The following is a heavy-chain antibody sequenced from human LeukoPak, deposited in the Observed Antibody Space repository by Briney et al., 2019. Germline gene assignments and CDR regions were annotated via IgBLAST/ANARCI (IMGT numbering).Heavy chain of an antibody. D-gene: IGHD2-2*01. J-gene: IGHJ6*02. CDR1: GYTFTSYG. CDR3: ARLGYCSSTSCYLTGFRVSYYYYGMDV. V-gene: IGHV1-18*01. CDR2: ISAYNGNT. Sequence: SVKVSCKASGYTFTSYGISWVRQAPGQGLEWMGWISAYNGNTNYAQKLQGRVTMTTDTSTSTAYMELRSLRSDDTAVYYCARLGYCSSTSCYLTGFRVSYYYYGMDVWGQGTTVTVSS.